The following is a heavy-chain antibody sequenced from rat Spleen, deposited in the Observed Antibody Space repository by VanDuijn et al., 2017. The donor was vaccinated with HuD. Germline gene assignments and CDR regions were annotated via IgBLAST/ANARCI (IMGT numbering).Heavy chain of an antibody. CDR2: ITNTGGST. Sequence: EVQLVESGGGLVQPGRSLKLSCVASGFTFNNYWMTWIRQAPGKGLEWVTSITNTGGSTYYPDSVKGRFTISRNNAKSTLHMQRNSLKYEDTATYYCTRGSYWYFGFGGPGTMVTVSS. J-gene: IGHJ1*01. V-gene: IGHV5-31*01. CDR3: TRGSYWYFGF. CDR1: GFTFNNYW.